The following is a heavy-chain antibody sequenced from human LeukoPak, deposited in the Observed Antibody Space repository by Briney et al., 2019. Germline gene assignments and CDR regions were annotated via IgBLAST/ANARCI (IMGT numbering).Heavy chain of an antibody. CDR3: ARDHYDSSGYYWGDY. V-gene: IGHV4-39*07. D-gene: IGHD3-22*01. J-gene: IGHJ4*02. CDR1: GGSISSSSYY. Sequence: SETLSLTCTVSGGSISSSSYYWGWIRQPPGKGLEWIGSIYYSGSTYYNPSLKSRVTISVDTSKNQFSLKLSSVTAADTAVYYCARDHYDSSGYYWGDYWGQGTLVTVSS. CDR2: IYYSGST.